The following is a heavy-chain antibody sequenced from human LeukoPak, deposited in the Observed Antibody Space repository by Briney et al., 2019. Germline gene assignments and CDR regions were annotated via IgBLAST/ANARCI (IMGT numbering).Heavy chain of an antibody. CDR3: ARGRYSGDAAFDI. D-gene: IGHD1-14*01. CDR2: IYSGGST. J-gene: IGHJ3*02. CDR1: GFTFSNNY. Sequence: GGSLRLSCAASGFTFSNNYMSWVRQAPGKGLEWVSVIYSGGSTYYADSVKGRFTISRDNSKNTLYLQMNSLRAEDTAVYYCARGRYSGDAAFDIWSQGTMVTVSS. V-gene: IGHV3-53*05.